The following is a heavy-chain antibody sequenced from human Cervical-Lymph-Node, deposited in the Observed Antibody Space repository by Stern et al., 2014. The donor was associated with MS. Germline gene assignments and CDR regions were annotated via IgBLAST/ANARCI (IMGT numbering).Heavy chain of an antibody. CDR2: ISDGHNA. CDR3: ARRSTVISLYRWFDP. Sequence: QVQLQQWGAGLLKPSETLSLTCAVSGGSFIGYSWTWIRQPPGKGLEWIGEISDGHNATYNPSLQSRVPMSADSSTKQICLKLRSVTAADTAVYYCARRSTVISLYRWFDPWGQGTQVTVFS. CDR1: GGSFIGYS. D-gene: IGHD4-23*01. J-gene: IGHJ5*02. V-gene: IGHV4-34*01.